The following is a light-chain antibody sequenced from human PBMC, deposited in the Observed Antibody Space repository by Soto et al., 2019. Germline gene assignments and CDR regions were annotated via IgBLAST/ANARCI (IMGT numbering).Light chain of an antibody. Sequence: EIVLTQSPGTVSLSPGERATLSCRASQSVSTNYLAWYQQKPGQAPRLLIYDASNRATGIPARFSGSGSGTDFTLTISRLEPEDFAVYYCQQYGRSPFTFGPGTKVDIK. CDR3: QQYGRSPFT. V-gene: IGKV3-20*01. CDR1: QSVSTNY. CDR2: DAS. J-gene: IGKJ3*01.